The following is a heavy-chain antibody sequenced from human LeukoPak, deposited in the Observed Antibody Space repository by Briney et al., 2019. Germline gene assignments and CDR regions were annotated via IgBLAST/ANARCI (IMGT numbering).Heavy chain of an antibody. CDR1: GGSISSSSYY. CDR3: AREIAAAGTPAFDI. D-gene: IGHD6-13*01. V-gene: IGHV4-39*07. CDR2: IYYSGST. J-gene: IGHJ3*02. Sequence: PSETLSLTCTVSGGSISSSSYYWGWIRQPPGKGLEWIGSIYYSGSTYYNPSPKSRVTISVDTSKNQFSLKLSSVTAADTAVYYCAREIAAAGTPAFDIWGQGTMVTVSS.